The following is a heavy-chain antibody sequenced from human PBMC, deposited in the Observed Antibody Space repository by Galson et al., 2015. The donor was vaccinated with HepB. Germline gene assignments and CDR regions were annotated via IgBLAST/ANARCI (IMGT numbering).Heavy chain of an antibody. Sequence: SVKVSCKASGYTFTSYDINWVRQATGQGLEWMGWMNPNSGNTGYAQKFQGRVTMTRNTSISTAYMELSSLRSEDTAVYYCARMNPYYTPDLDYWGQGTLVTVSS. D-gene: IGHD3-22*01. CDR2: MNPNSGNT. J-gene: IGHJ4*02. CDR1: GYTFTSYD. CDR3: ARMNPYYTPDLDY. V-gene: IGHV1-8*01.